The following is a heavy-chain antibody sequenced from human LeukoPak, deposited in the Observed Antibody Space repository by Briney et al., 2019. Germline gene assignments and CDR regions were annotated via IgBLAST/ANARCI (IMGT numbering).Heavy chain of an antibody. V-gene: IGHV3-15*01. CDR1: RITFSNAW. Sequence: GGSLRLSCAVSRITFSNAWPSWVRQAPGKGLEWVGRFKSKAEGETKEYAASVKGRFTISRDDSRSRLYLQMSSLKTEDTAVYYCATGIVTGTSRWGQGTLVAVSS. D-gene: IGHD1-20*01. J-gene: IGHJ4*02. CDR3: ATGIVTGTSR. CDR2: FKSKAEGETK.